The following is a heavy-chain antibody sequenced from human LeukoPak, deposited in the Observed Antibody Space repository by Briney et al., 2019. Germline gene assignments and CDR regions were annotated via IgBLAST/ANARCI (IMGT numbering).Heavy chain of an antibody. J-gene: IGHJ4*02. CDR2: INSDGRIT. CDR3: ARRAGAYSHPYDY. D-gene: IGHD4/OR15-4a*01. V-gene: IGHV3-74*01. CDR1: GGSISSGSYYW. Sequence: LSLTCTVSGGSISSGSYYWMHWVRQAPGKGLVGVSRINSDGRITSYADSAKGRFTISRDNAKNTLYLQMNSLRAEDTAVYYCARRAGAYSHPYDYWGQGTLVTVSS.